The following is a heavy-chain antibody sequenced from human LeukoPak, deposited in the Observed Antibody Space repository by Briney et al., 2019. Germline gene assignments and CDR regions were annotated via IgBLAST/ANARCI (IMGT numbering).Heavy chain of an antibody. CDR2: ISYDGSNK. CDR1: GFTFSSYG. CDR3: AKDLGNGIAVAGLGY. J-gene: IGHJ4*02. Sequence: GGSLRLSCAASGFTFSSYGMHWVRQAPGKGLEWVAVISYDGSNKYYADSVKGRFTISRDNSKNTLYLQMNSLRAEDTAVYYCAKDLGNGIAVAGLGYWGQGTLVTVPS. D-gene: IGHD6-19*01. V-gene: IGHV3-30*18.